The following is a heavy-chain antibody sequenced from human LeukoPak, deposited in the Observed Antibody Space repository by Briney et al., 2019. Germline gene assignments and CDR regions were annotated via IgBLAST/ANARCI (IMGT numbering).Heavy chain of an antibody. CDR3: ARKSSSWRFDY. D-gene: IGHD6-13*01. V-gene: IGHV3-23*01. J-gene: IGHJ4*02. CDR1: GFTFSSYA. Sequence: GGSLRLSCAASGFTFSSYAMSWVRQAPGKGLEWVSAISGSGGSTYYADSVKGRFTISRDNSKNTLYLQMNSLRAEDTAVYYRARKSSSWRFDYWGQGTLVTVSS. CDR2: ISGSGGST.